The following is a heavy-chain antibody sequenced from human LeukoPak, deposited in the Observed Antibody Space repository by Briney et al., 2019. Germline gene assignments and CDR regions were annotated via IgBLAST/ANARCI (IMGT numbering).Heavy chain of an antibody. CDR3: ARGDGGAFDI. J-gene: IGHJ3*02. CDR2: IYYSGST. CDR1: GGSISSYY. D-gene: IGHD3-16*01. Sequence: SETLSLTCTVSGGSISSYYWSWIRQPPGKGLEWIGYIYYSGSTNYNPSLKSRVTISVDTSKNQFSLKLSSVTAADTAVYYCARGDGGAFDIWGQGTMVTVSS. V-gene: IGHV4-59*01.